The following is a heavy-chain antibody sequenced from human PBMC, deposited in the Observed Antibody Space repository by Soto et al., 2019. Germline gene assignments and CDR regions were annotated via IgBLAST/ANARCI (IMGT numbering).Heavy chain of an antibody. D-gene: IGHD5-18*01. J-gene: IGHJ6*02. CDR2: ISAYNGNT. V-gene: IGHV1-18*04. Sequence: GASVKVSCKASGYTFTSYGISWVRQAPGQGLEWMGWISAYNGNTNYAQKLQGRVTMTTDTSTSTAYMELRSLRSDDTAVYYCARDPNPTGYSYGRYYYYGMDAWGQGTTVTVSS. CDR1: GYTFTSYG. CDR3: ARDPNPTGYSYGRYYYYGMDA.